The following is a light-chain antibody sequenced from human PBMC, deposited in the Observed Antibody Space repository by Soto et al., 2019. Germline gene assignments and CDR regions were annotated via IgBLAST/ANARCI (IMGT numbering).Light chain of an antibody. J-gene: IGLJ1*01. Sequence: QSALTQPPSASGSPGQSVTLSCTGTSSDVGGYNYVSWYQQHPGNAPKLMIYEVSKRPSGVPDRFSGSKSGNTASLTVSGLQAEDEADYYCSSYAGSNNLVFGSGTKLTVL. CDR1: SSDVGGYNY. CDR2: EVS. V-gene: IGLV2-8*01. CDR3: SSYAGSNNLV.